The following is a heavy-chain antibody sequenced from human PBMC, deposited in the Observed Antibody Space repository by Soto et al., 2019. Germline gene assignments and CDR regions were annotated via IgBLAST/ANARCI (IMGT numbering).Heavy chain of an antibody. Sequence: PSKTLDITCAVSGDSSRTDYWRWIRLSPGKGLHWIGYIFYRGGTAYNPSLKGRVTISLDMSKKQISLKLTSVTTADKATYFSASLQLVQQAIDYSRQGTLVP. J-gene: IGHJ4*02. D-gene: IGHD6-13*01. V-gene: IGHV4-59*01. CDR1: GDSSRTDY. CDR2: IFYRGGT. CDR3: ASLQLVQQAIDY.